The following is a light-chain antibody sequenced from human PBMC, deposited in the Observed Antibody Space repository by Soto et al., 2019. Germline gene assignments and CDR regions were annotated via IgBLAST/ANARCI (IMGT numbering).Light chain of an antibody. J-gene: IGKJ2*01. CDR1: QDIDRW. V-gene: IGKV1-12*01. Sequence: DIQMTQSPSSVSGAVGDRVSITCRASQDIDRWVAWYQQRPGKAPKLLIYGGFNLQSGVPSRFSGSGSGTDYTLTISNLQPEDFATYYCQQAKSLPYTFGQGTKLEIK. CDR2: GGF. CDR3: QQAKSLPYT.